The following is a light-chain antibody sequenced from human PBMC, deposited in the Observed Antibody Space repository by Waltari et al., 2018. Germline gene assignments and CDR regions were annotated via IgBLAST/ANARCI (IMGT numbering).Light chain of an antibody. CDR3: QQYGSSPLT. CDR2: GAS. Sequence: EIVLTQSPGTLSLSPGERATLSCRATQSVSSSHLAWYQQKPGPAPRLLISGASSRATGIPDRFSASGSGTDFTLTISRLEPEDFAVYYCQQYGSSPLTFGGGTKVEIK. CDR1: QSVSSSH. J-gene: IGKJ4*01. V-gene: IGKV3-20*01.